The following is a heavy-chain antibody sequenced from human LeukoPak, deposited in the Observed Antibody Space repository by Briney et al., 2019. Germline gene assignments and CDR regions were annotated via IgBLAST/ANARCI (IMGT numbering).Heavy chain of an antibody. V-gene: IGHV1-46*03. Sequence: ASVKVSCKASGYTFTSYYMHWVREAPGEGLEWMGIINPSGGSASYAQKLQGRVTMTRDTSTSTGYMELSRLRSEDTAVYYSARESGTIPGFCFYYWGQGNLVTVSS. CDR3: ARESGTIPGFCFYY. J-gene: IGHJ4*02. D-gene: IGHD3-3*01. CDR2: INPSGGSA. CDR1: GYTFTSYY.